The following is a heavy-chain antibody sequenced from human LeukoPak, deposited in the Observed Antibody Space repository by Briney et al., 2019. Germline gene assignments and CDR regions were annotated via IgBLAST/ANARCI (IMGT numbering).Heavy chain of an antibody. CDR2: ISYDGSNK. V-gene: IGHV3-30*18. Sequence: PGRSLRLSCAASGFTFSSYGMHWVRQAPGKGLEWVAVISYDGSNKYYADSVKGRFTISRDNSKNTLYLQMNSLRAEDTAVYYCAKEMDKVGAEDYWGQGTLVTVSS. J-gene: IGHJ4*02. D-gene: IGHD5-12*01. CDR3: AKEMDKVGAEDY. CDR1: GFTFSSYG.